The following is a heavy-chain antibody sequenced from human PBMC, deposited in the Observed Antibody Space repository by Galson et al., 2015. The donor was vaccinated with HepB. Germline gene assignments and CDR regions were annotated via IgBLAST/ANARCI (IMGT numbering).Heavy chain of an antibody. CDR2: IYSGGHA. V-gene: IGHV3-53*01. CDR3: ASPFCIGGNCYPLWY. J-gene: IGHJ4*02. CDR1: GFTVSKSY. Sequence: SLRLSCAVSGFTVSKSYVSWVRQAPGQGLEWLSVIYSGGHAFYADSVQGRFTISRDTSKNTVYLQMRSLRAEDKAVYYCASPFCIGGNCYPLWYWGQGTLVTVSS. D-gene: IGHD2-15*01.